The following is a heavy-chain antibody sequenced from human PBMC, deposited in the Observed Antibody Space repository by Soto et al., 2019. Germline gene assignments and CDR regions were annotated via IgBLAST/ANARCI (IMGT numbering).Heavy chain of an antibody. D-gene: IGHD3-22*01. Sequence: GGSLRLSCTASGFTFGDYAMSWFRQAPGKGLEWVGFIRSKTFGGTTEYAAAVKGRFIISRDDSKSIAYLQMDSLKTEDTAVYYCSRIRTSMIVVVSDYWGQGTLVTVSS. V-gene: IGHV3-49*03. CDR1: GFTFGDYA. CDR3: SRIRTSMIVVVSDY. CDR2: IRSKTFGGTT. J-gene: IGHJ4*02.